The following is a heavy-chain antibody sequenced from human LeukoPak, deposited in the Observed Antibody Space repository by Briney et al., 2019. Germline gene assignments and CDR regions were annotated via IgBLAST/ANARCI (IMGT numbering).Heavy chain of an antibody. CDR1: GYTFTSYG. CDR2: ISAYNGNT. D-gene: IGHD4-23*01. V-gene: IGHV1-18*01. CDR3: ARGEEPYGGNTPIDY. J-gene: IGHJ4*02. Sequence: ASVKVSCKASGYTFTSYGISWVRQAPGQGLEWMGWISAYNGNTNYAQKLQGRVTMTTDTSTSTAYMELRSLRSDDTAVYYCARGEEPYGGNTPIDYWGQGTLVTVSS.